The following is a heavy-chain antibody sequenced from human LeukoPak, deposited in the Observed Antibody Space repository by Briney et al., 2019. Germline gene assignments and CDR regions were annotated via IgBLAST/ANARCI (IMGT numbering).Heavy chain of an antibody. D-gene: IGHD4-17*01. CDR3: ARVPPFPTTVTYFDS. CDR1: GGSISDYY. V-gene: IGHV4-59*01. Sequence: SETLSLTCTVSGGSISDYYWSWIRLPPGKGLEWIGYVFYSGSTYYNPSLKSRVTISVDTSKSQFSLKLSSVTAADTAVYFCARVPPFPTTVTYFDSWGQGTLVTVSS. CDR2: VFYSGST. J-gene: IGHJ4*02.